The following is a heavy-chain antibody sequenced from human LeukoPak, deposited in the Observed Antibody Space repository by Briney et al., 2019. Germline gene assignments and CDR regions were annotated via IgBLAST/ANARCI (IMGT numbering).Heavy chain of an antibody. V-gene: IGHV1-69*02. CDR3: ATCSYDNSGFLDAFDI. J-gene: IGHJ3*02. D-gene: IGHD3-22*01. CDR1: GGTFSSYT. Sequence: ASVKVSCKASGGTFSSYTISWVRQAPGQGLEWMGRIIPILGIANYAQKFQGRVTITADKSTSTAYMELSSLRSEDTAVYYCATCSYDNSGFLDAFDIWGQGTMVTVSS. CDR2: IIPILGIA.